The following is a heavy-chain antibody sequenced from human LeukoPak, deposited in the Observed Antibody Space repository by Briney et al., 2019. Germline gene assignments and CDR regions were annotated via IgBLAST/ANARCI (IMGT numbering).Heavy chain of an antibody. CDR1: GGSFSGYY. Sequence: KPSETLSLTCAVYGGSFSGYYWSWTRQPPGKGLEWIGEINHSGSTNYNPSLKSRVTISVDTSKNQFSLKLSSVTAADTAVYYCASGVPVSSGSVKDYWGQGTLVTVSS. V-gene: IGHV4-34*01. CDR2: INHSGST. CDR3: ASGVPVSSGSVKDY. D-gene: IGHD6-19*01. J-gene: IGHJ4*02.